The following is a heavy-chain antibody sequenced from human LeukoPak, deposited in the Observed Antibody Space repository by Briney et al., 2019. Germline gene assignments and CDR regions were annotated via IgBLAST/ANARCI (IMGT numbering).Heavy chain of an antibody. J-gene: IGHJ6*03. D-gene: IGHD3-22*01. CDR3: AKEDPDYYDSSGYYYVNYYYMDV. CDR1: GFTFSSYA. Sequence: PGGSLRLSCAASGFTFSSYAMSWVRQAPGKGLEWVSATSGSGGSTYYADSVKGRFTISRDNSKNTLYLQTNSLRAEDTAVYYCAKEDPDYYDSSGYYYVNYYYMDVWGKGTTVTVSS. V-gene: IGHV3-23*01. CDR2: TSGSGGST.